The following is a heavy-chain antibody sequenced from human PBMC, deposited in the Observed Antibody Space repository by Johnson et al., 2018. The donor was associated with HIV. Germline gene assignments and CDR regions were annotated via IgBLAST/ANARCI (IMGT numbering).Heavy chain of an antibody. CDR1: GFTFSSYW. V-gene: IGHV3-30*03. Sequence: QVQLVESGGGLVQPGGSLRLSCAASGFTFSSYWMSWVRQAPGKGLEWVAVISYDGSNKYYADSLEGRFTVSRDNTKNSLYLEGNSLRADDTAVYYCARERGYSSALWKLSEEAFDLWGQ. CDR2: ISYDGSNK. J-gene: IGHJ3*01. CDR3: ARERGYSSALWKLSEEAFDL. D-gene: IGHD6-19*01.